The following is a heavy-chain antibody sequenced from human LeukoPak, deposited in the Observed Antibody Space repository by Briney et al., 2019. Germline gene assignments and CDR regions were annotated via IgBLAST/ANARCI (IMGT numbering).Heavy chain of an antibody. CDR1: GGSFSAYY. CDR3: ARALGYYYPDAFDI. CDR2: INHSGST. J-gene: IGHJ3*02. D-gene: IGHD3-22*01. Sequence: PSETLSLTCAVDGGSFSAYYWSWIRQPPGKGLEWIGEINHSGSTNYNPSLKSRVTISVDTSKNQFSLKLSSVTAADTAVYYCARALGYYYPDAFDISGQGTMVTVSS. V-gene: IGHV4-34*01.